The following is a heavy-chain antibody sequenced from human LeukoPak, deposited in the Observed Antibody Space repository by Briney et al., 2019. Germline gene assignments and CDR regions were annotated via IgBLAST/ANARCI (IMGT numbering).Heavy chain of an antibody. CDR3: ARHLAPSSGYLTLDY. CDR1: GGSISPYY. J-gene: IGHJ4*02. Sequence: SETLSLTCTVSGGSISPYYWSWIRQPPGKGLERIGHVYYSGSTDYNPSLKSRLTTSVDTSKNKFSLKLSSVTAADTAVYYCARHLAPSSGYLTLDYWGQGTQVTVSS. D-gene: IGHD3-22*01. V-gene: IGHV4-59*08. CDR2: VYYSGST.